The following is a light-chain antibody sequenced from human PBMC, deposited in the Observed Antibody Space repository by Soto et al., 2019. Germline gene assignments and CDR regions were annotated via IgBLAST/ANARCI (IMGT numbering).Light chain of an antibody. CDR3: QYYGTSPQT. J-gene: IGKJ1*01. CDR1: QSVSSSA. Sequence: EIVLTQSPGTLSLSPGERATLSCRASQSVSSSALAWYQQKPGQAPRRLIYGASSRATGIPDRFSGSGSGTDFTLTISRLEPEDFAVYYCQYYGTSPQTFGQGTKVGIK. CDR2: GAS. V-gene: IGKV3-20*01.